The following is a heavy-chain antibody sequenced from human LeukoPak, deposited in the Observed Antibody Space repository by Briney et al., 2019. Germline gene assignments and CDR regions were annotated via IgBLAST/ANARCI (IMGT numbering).Heavy chain of an antibody. J-gene: IGHJ4*02. D-gene: IGHD4-17*01. CDR1: GFTFRTYA. CDR2: ISYDGSNK. CDR3: ARGSATVTTEPDY. V-gene: IGHV3-30-3*01. Sequence: PGRSLRLSCAASGFTFRTYAMHWLRQAPGKGLEWVAVISYDGSNKYYAESVKGRFTISRDNSKNTLYLQMSSLRAEDTAVYYCARGSATVTTEPDYWGQGTLVTVSS.